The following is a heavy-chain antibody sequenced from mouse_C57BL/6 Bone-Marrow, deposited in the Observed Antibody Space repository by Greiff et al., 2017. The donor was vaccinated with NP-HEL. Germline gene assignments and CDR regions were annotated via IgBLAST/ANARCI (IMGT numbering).Heavy chain of an antibody. J-gene: IGHJ1*03. CDR1: GFNIKDDY. Sequence: VHVKQSGAELVRPGASVKLSCTASGFNIKDDYMHWVKQRPEQGLEWIGWLDPENGDTEYASKFQGKATITADTSSNTAYLQLSSLTSEDTAVYYCTTNYYGRRWYFDVWGTGTTVTVSS. V-gene: IGHV14-4*01. CDR2: LDPENGDT. D-gene: IGHD1-1*01. CDR3: TTNYYGRRWYFDV.